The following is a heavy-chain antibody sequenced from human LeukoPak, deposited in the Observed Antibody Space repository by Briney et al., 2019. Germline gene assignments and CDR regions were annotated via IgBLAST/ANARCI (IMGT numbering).Heavy chain of an antibody. V-gene: IGHV4-39*01. CDR3: ARVGETIFGVVRVY. J-gene: IGHJ4*02. CDR2: IDYSGSA. CDR1: GGSLSSSSYY. Sequence: SESRSLTCTVAGGSLSSSSYYWGWIRQPPLRGREGFASIDYSGSAYYNQSLKSRVTISVDTSKNQFSLKLSSVTAADTAVYYCARVGETIFGVVRVYWGQGPLVTVSS. D-gene: IGHD3-3*01.